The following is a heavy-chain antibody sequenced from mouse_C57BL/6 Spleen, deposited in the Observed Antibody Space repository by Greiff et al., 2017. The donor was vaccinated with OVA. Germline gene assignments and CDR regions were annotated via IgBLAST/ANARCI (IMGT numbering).Heavy chain of an antibody. J-gene: IGHJ4*01. CDR3: ARGGYGNPYAMDY. CDR2: INPSNGGT. Sequence: VQLKQPGTELVKPGASVKLSCKASGYTFTSYWMHWVKQRPGQGLEWIGNINPSNGGTNYNEKFKSKATLTVDKSSSTAYMQLSSLTSEDSAVYYCARGGYGNPYAMDYWGQGTSVTVSS. CDR1: GYTFTSYW. V-gene: IGHV1-53*01. D-gene: IGHD2-1*01.